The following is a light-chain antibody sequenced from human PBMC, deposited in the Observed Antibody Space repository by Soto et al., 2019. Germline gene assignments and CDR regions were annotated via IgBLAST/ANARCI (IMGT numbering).Light chain of an antibody. CDR2: EVS. V-gene: IGLV2-14*01. J-gene: IGLJ1*01. CDR3: SSYTDGRTYV. CDR1: SSDVGGYNY. Sequence: QSVLTQPASVSGSPGQSISISCTGASSDVGGYNYVSWYQQHPGKAPKLMIYEVSNRPSGVSSRFSGSKSGNTASLTISGLQSEDEADYYCSSYTDGRTYVFGTGTKVTVL.